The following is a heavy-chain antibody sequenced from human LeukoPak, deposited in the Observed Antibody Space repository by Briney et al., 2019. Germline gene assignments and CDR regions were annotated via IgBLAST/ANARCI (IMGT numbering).Heavy chain of an antibody. CDR1: GFTFSSYS. V-gene: IGHV3-21*01. CDR3: ASSRNPSSGWYVFDY. J-gene: IGHJ4*02. CDR2: ISSSSSYI. Sequence: PGGSLRLSCAASGFTFSSYSMNWVRQAPGKGLEWVSSISSSSSYIYYADSVKGRFTISRDNAKNSLYLQMNSLRAEDTAVYYCASSRNPSSGWYVFDYWGQGTLVTVSS. D-gene: IGHD6-19*01.